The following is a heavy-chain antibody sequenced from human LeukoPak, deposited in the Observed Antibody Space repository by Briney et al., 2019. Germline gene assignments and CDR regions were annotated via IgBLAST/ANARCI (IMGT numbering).Heavy chain of an antibody. V-gene: IGHV3-21*01. CDR2: ISSSGSYI. CDR1: GFTFSSYS. D-gene: IGHD2-2*01. Sequence: GGSLRLSCAASGFTFSSYSMNWVRQAPGKGLDWVSSISSSGSYIYHADSVKGRFTVSRDNAKNSLYLQMNSLRGEDTAVYYCARDLGPRTSCYDYWGQGALVTVSS. J-gene: IGHJ4*02. CDR3: ARDLGPRTSCYDY.